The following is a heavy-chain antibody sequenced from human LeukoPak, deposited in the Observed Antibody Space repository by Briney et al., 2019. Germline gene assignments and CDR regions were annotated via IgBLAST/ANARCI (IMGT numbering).Heavy chain of an antibody. Sequence: GESLQIFFQVSGYIFTHYWIGWVRQMPGNGLESMGIIYPADSDTTYSPSFQGQVTISADKSISTVYLQWSSLKASDTAMYYCARQSRDGSKTRGYYFDYWGQGTLVTVSS. CDR3: ARQSRDGSKTRGYYFDY. J-gene: IGHJ4*02. D-gene: IGHD3-10*01. CDR2: IYPADSDT. V-gene: IGHV5-51*01. CDR1: GYIFTHYW.